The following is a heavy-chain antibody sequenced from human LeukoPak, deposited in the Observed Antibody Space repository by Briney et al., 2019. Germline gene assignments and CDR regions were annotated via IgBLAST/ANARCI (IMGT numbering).Heavy chain of an antibody. CDR3: AGEGTYYYDSSGSHGGY. D-gene: IGHD3-22*01. CDR2: ISSSSSYI. J-gene: IGHJ4*02. Sequence: GPLRLSCAASGFTFSSYSMNWVRQAPGKGLEWVSSISSSSSYIYYADSVKGRFTISRDNAKNSLYLQMNSLRAEDTAVYYCAGEGTYYYDSSGSHGGYWGQGTLVTVSS. CDR1: GFTFSSYS. V-gene: IGHV3-21*01.